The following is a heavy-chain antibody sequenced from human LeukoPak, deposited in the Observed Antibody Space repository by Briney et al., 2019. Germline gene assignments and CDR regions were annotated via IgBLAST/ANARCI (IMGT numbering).Heavy chain of an antibody. Sequence: GGSLRLSCAASGFTFDTYDMNWVRQSPEKGLEWLLYVSTGGTTIFYADSVKGRFTISRDNADNSVYLQMNSLRAEDTAVYYCARSPRGSHFDYWGPGTLVTVSS. D-gene: IGHD3-16*01. V-gene: IGHV3-48*03. CDR1: GFTFDTYD. CDR3: ARSPRGSHFDY. J-gene: IGHJ4*02. CDR2: VSTGGTTI.